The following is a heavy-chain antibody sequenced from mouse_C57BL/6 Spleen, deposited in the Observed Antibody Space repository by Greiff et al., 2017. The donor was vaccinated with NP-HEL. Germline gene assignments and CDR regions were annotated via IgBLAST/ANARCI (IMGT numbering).Heavy chain of an antibody. CDR1: GYTFTSYG. Sequence: VKLMESGAELARPGASVKLSCKASGYTFTSYGISWVKQRTGQGLEWIGEIYPRSGNTYYNEKFKGKATLTADKSSSTAYIELRSLTSEDAAVYFCARSRSDYWGQGTTLTVSS. CDR3: ARSRSDY. J-gene: IGHJ2*01. CDR2: IYPRSGNT. V-gene: IGHV1-81*01.